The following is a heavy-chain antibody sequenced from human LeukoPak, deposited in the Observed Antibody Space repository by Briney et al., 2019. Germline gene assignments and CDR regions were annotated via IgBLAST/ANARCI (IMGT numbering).Heavy chain of an antibody. D-gene: IGHD6-19*01. CDR1: GFTFRSFA. CDR3: AKGSAVADIYFDY. Sequence: PGGSLRLSCAASGFTFRSFAMSWVRQAPGKGLEWVSSINGNDYRTFYADSVKGRFTISRDNSKNTLYLQINSLRAEDTAVYFCAKGSAVADIYFDYWGQGTLVTVSS. CDR2: INGNDYRT. J-gene: IGHJ4*02. V-gene: IGHV3-23*01.